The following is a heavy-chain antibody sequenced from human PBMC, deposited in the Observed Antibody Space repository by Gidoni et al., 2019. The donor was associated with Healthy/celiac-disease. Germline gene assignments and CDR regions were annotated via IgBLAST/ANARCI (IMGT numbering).Heavy chain of an antibody. D-gene: IGHD6-6*01. V-gene: IGHV3-33*08. Sequence: QVPLVESGGGVVQPGRSLRLSCAASGFTFSSYGMHWVRQAPGKGLEWVAVIWYDGSNKYYADSVKGRFTISRDNSKNTLYLQMNSLRAEDTAVYYCARDRDSSSLFYYYYYMDVWGKGTTVTVSS. J-gene: IGHJ6*03. CDR1: GFTFSSYG. CDR2: IWYDGSNK. CDR3: ARDRDSSSLFYYYYYMDV.